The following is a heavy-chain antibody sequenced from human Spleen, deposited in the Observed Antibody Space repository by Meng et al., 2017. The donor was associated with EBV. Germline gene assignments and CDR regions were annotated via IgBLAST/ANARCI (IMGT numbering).Heavy chain of an antibody. V-gene: IGHV4-34*12. D-gene: IGHD3-16*01. CDR2: VIHSGNT. Sequence: QGQVEQWRAGLLKLSETLSLTCTVYGDSFSAYYWWGIRQPPGRGLEWIGDVIHSGNTSYSPSLKSRVTISVDTSKRQFSLKLRSMTAADTAVYYCATGWGKANYWGQGTLVTVSS. CDR3: ATGWGKANY. CDR1: GDSFSAYY. J-gene: IGHJ4*02.